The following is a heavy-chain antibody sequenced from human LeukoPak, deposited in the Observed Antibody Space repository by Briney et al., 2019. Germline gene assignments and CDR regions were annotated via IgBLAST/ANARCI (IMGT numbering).Heavy chain of an antibody. CDR3: TSRGYTYGHFDY. V-gene: IGHV4-59*12. CDR1: GGSISSYF. D-gene: IGHD5-18*01. Sequence: SETLSLTCTVSGGSISSYFWSWIRQPPGKGLEWIGYISDSGSTDYNPSLKSRVTISIDTSKNQFSLKLSSVTAADTAMYYCTSRGYTYGHFDYWGPGTLVTVSS. CDR2: ISDSGST. J-gene: IGHJ4*02.